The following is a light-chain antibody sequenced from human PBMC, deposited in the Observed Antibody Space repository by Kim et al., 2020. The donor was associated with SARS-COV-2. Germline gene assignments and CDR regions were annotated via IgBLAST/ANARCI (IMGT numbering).Light chain of an antibody. V-gene: IGKV3-15*01. Sequence: EIVMTQSPATLSVSPGERATLSCRASQSVSSNLAWYQQKPGQAPRHLIYGASTRATGIPARFSGSGFGTEFTLTISSLQSEDFAVYYCQQYNNWTYTYGQGTKLGI. J-gene: IGKJ2*01. CDR1: QSVSSN. CDR2: GAS. CDR3: QQYNNWTYT.